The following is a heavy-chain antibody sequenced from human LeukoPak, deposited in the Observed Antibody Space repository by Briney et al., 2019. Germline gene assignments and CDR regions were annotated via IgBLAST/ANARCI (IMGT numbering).Heavy chain of an antibody. CDR3: TREGAMVGLPFDY. Sequence: GGSLRLSCTASGFTFGDYAMSWFRQAPGKGLEWVGFIRSKAYGGTTEYAASVKGRFTISRDDSKSIAYLQVNSLKTEDTAVYYCTREGAMVGLPFDYWGQGTLVTVSS. CDR1: GFTFGDYA. J-gene: IGHJ4*02. CDR2: IRSKAYGGTT. V-gene: IGHV3-49*03. D-gene: IGHD2-8*01.